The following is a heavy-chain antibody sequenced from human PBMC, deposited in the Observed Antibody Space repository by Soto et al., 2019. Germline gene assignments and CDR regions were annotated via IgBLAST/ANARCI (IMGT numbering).Heavy chain of an antibody. CDR1: GFTFRDHP. J-gene: IGHJ4*02. D-gene: IGHD3-16*01. V-gene: IGHV3-49*04. Sequence: SLRLSGTASGFTFRDHPMIWVGQAPESGLEFVELIRSTAYSATTEYAASVKGRFTISRDDSTAIAYLQMNSLKTEDTAVYFCIKALAGGSYGDYWGQGALVTVSS. CDR3: IKALAGGSYGDY. CDR2: IRSTAYSATT.